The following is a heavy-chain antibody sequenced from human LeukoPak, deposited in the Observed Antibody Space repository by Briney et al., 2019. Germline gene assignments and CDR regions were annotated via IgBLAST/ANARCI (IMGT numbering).Heavy chain of an antibody. V-gene: IGHV3-74*01. CDR1: GFTFSSYW. CDR3: VRERWLPNDAFDI. CDR2: INSDGSST. J-gene: IGHJ3*02. D-gene: IGHD5-24*01. Sequence: PGGSLRLSRAASGFTFSSYWMHWVRQAPGKGLVWVSRINSDGSSTSYADSVKGRFTISRDNAKNTLYLQMNSLRAEDTAVYYCVRERWLPNDAFDIWGQGTMVTVSS.